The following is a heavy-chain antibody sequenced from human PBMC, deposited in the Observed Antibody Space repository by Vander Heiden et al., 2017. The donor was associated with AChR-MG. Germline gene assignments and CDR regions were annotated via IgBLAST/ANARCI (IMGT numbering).Heavy chain of an antibody. CDR1: GYTFTSYY. CDR2: INPSGGST. V-gene: IGHV1-46*01. J-gene: IGHJ4*02. Sequence: QVQLVQSGAEVKKPGASVKVSCKASGYTFTSYYIHWVRQAPGQGLEWMGIINPSGGSTSYEQKFQGRVTMTRDTSTSTGYMELSSLRSEDTAVYYCARVLSSPGIAGGKGGGSEYYFDYWGQGTLVTVSS. D-gene: IGHD6-13*01. CDR3: ARVLSSPGIAGGKGGGSEYYFDY.